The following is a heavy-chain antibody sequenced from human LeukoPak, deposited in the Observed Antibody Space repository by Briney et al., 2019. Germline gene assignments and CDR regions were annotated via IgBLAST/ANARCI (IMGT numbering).Heavy chain of an antibody. V-gene: IGHV3-66*01. D-gene: IGHD2-2*01. CDR2: IYSGGSI. CDR3: ARVGVVPAAIPDGFDI. J-gene: IGHJ3*02. Sequence: GGSLRLSCAASGFIVSSNYMSWVRQAPGEGLEWVSVIYSGGSIYYADSVKGRFTISRDNSKNTLYLQMNSLTAEDTAVYYCARVGVVPAAIPDGFDIWGQGTMVTVSS. CDR1: GFIVSSNY.